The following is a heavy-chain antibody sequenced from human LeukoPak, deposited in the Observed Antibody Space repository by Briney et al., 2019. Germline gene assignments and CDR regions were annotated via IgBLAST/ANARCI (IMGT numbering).Heavy chain of an antibody. D-gene: IGHD2-2*01. Sequence: PGGSLRLSCAASGFTFSSYAMSWVRQAPGKGLEWVSAISGSGGSTYYADSVKGRFTISGDNSKNTLYLQMNSLRAEDTAVYYCAKGNGYCSSTSCHNWFDPWGQGTLVTVSS. V-gene: IGHV3-23*01. CDR1: GFTFSSYA. CDR3: AKGNGYCSSTSCHNWFDP. CDR2: ISGSGGST. J-gene: IGHJ5*02.